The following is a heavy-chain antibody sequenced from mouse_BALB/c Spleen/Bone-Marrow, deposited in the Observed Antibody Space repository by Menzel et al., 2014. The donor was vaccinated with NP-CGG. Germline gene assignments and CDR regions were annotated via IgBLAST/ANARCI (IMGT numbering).Heavy chain of an antibody. D-gene: IGHD1-1*01. V-gene: IGHV14-3*02. J-gene: IGHJ3*01. CDR2: IDPANGNT. Sequence: EVQLQQSGAELVKPGASVKLSYTASGFNIKDTYIHWVKQRPEQGLEWIGGIDPANGNTKYDPKSQGKATITADTSSNTAYLQLSSLTSEDTAVYYCARDYGRTAWFAYWGQGTLVTVSA. CDR3: ARDYGRTAWFAY. CDR1: GFNIKDTY.